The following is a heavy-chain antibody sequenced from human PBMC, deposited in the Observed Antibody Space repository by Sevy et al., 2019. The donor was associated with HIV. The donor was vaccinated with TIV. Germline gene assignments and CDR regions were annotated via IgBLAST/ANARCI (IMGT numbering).Heavy chain of an antibody. CDR1: GFIFNSYT. CDR3: RGLGRMTLFDY. J-gene: IGHJ4*02. V-gene: IGHV3-64D*06. D-gene: IGHD2-15*01. Sequence: GGSLRLSCSASGFIFNSYTMHWVRQAPGKGLEYVSAISGHGGSTYYADSVKGRFTISRDNSRNTLYLKMSSLGAGETAVYYCRGLGRMTLFDYWGQGTLVTVSS. CDR2: ISGHGGST.